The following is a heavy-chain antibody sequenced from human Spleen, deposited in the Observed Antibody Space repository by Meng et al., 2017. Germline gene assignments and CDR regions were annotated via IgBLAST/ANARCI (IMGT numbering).Heavy chain of an antibody. J-gene: IGHJ5*02. CDR2: INTDASIT. CDR3: ARVWYYGSGTTAGRFEP. V-gene: IGHV3-74*03. CDR1: GFTFSSYN. Sequence: GESLKISCAASGFTFSSYNMHWVRQTPGEGLVWVSRINTDASITTYADSVKGRFTISRDNAKNSLYLQINSLRAEDTALYYCARVWYYGSGTTAGRFEPWGQGTLVTVSS. D-gene: IGHD3-10*01.